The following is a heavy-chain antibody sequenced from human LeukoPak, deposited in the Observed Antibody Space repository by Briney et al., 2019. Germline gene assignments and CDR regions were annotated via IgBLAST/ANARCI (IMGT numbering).Heavy chain of an antibody. CDR3: ARDLAYSRLDY. V-gene: IGHV3-7*01. J-gene: IGHJ4*02. CDR2: INPDGNKK. D-gene: IGHD5-18*01. Sequence: GGSLRLSCAVSGLTLSSSWMDWVRQAPGKGLEWVASINPDGNKKYSADSVKGRFTISRDNAENSLYLQMNSLRVEDTAFYYCARDLAYSRLDYWGQGMLVTVSS. CDR1: GLTLSSSW.